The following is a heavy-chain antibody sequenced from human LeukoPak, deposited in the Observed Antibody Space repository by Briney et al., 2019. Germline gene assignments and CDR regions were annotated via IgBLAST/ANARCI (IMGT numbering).Heavy chain of an antibody. J-gene: IGHJ4*02. Sequence: GGSLRLSCAASGFTFSDFYMSWIRQPPGRGGEGVSYISSSSSYTNYADSVKGRFTISRDNAKNSLYRQMSSLRAEDTAVYYCARAGSDYGGQGTLVTVSS. CDR3: ARAGSDY. V-gene: IGHV3-11*05. CDR1: GFTFSDFY. CDR2: ISSSSSYT.